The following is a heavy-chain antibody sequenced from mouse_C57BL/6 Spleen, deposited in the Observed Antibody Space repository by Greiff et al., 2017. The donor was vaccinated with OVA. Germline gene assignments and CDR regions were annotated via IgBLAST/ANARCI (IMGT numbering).Heavy chain of an antibody. Sequence: EVQLVESGGGLVQPGGSLKLSCAASGFTFSDYGMAWVRQAPRKGPAWVAFISNLAYSIYYADTVTSRFTISRENAKHTLYLEMISLRSEDTAMYYCARAYYSNYNYARDYWGQGTSVTVSS. CDR3: ARAYYSNYNYARDY. D-gene: IGHD2-5*01. CDR1: GFTFSDYG. J-gene: IGHJ4*01. V-gene: IGHV5-15*01. CDR2: ISNLAYSI.